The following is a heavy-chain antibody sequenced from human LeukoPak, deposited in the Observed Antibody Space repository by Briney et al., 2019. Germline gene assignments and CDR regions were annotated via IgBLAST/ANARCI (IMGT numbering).Heavy chain of an antibody. J-gene: IGHJ5*02. CDR1: GYTFTGYY. D-gene: IGHD3-3*02. CDR2: INPNSGGT. CDR3: ARDHLAPGHVASAPFDP. Sequence: ASVKVTCKASGYTFTGYYRHWVRPPRGQGLDWMGWINPNSGGTNYAQKFQGRVTMTRDTSISTAYMELSRLRSDDTAVYYCARDHLAPGHVASAPFDPWGQGTLVTVSS. V-gene: IGHV1-2*02.